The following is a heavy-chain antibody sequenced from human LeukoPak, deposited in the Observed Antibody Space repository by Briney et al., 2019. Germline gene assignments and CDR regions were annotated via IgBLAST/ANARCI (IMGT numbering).Heavy chain of an antibody. CDR3: AKDGLYFDGSTHIYYFYS. V-gene: IGHV3-23*01. CDR2: ITYNGAAT. J-gene: IGHJ4*02. CDR1: GFIFGGYA. Sequence: PGGSLRLSCAASGFIFGGYAMTWVRQAPGKGLEWVSSITYNGAATYYLDSVKDRFTISRENSRSTLYLQMDSLTAEDTALYYCAKDGLYFDGSTHIYYFYSWGQGTLVAVSS. D-gene: IGHD3-9*01.